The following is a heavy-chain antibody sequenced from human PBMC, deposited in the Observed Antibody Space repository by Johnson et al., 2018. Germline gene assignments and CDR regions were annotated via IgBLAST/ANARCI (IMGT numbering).Heavy chain of an antibody. CDR2: VPFAGINE. Sequence: QVQLVQSGGGVVQSGRSLRLSCAASGFAFNTYGMHWVRQAPGTGLEWVAVVPFAGINEYYADSVTGRFTISRDNSKKTLYLQMNSLRPDDTAVYYCAKDSGSGYSNYYYYMDGWGKGTTVTVSS. CDR3: AKDSGSGYSNYYYYMDG. D-gene: IGHD3-22*01. V-gene: IGHV3-30*18. J-gene: IGHJ6*03. CDR1: GFAFNTYG.